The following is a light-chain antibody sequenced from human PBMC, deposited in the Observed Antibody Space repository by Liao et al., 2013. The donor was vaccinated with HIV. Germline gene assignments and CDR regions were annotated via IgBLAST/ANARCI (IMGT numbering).Light chain of an antibody. V-gene: IGLV3-1*01. CDR3: YSVTDSLGV. J-gene: IGLJ3*02. Sequence: SYELTQPPSVSVSPGQTASITCSGDKLGDKYACWYQQKPGQSPVLVIYQDSKRPSGIPERFSGSSSGTTVTLTITGAQVEDEADYYCYSVTDSLGVFGGGTKLTVL. CDR2: QDS. CDR1: KLGDKY.